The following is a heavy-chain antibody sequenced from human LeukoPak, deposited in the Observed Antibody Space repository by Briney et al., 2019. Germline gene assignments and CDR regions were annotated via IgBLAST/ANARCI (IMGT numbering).Heavy chain of an antibody. Sequence: GGSLRLSCAASGFTFSSYGMSWVRQAPGKGLEWVSAISGSGGSTYYADSVKGRFTISRDNSKNTLYLQMNSLRAEDTAVYYCAKMYLPSEDYYYYYMDVWGKGTTVTISS. CDR1: GFTFSSYG. CDR3: AKMYLPSEDYYYYYMDV. D-gene: IGHD2-2*01. CDR2: ISGSGGST. J-gene: IGHJ6*03. V-gene: IGHV3-23*01.